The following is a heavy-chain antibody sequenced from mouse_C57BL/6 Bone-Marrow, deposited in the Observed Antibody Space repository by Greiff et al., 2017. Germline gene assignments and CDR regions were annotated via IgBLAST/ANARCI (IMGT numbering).Heavy chain of an antibody. CDR1: GYTFTSYW. CDR2: LHPSDSDT. J-gene: IGHJ4*01. D-gene: IGHD1-1*01. CDR3: AIDTTVVVPYYYAMDY. V-gene: IGHV1-74*01. Sequence: VQLQESGAELVKPGASVKVSCKASGYTFTSYWMHLVKQRPGQGLEWIGRLHPSDSDTNYNQKFKGNATLTVAKSSSTAYMQLSSLTSEDSAVYYCAIDTTVVVPYYYAMDYWGQGTSVTVSS.